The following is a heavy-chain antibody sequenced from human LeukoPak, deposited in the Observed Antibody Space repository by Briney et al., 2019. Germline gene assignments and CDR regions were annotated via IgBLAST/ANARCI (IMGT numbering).Heavy chain of an antibody. CDR3: ARGRGAARFVTIEFDC. CDR1: GGSFSGYH. D-gene: IGHD6-6*01. Sequence: KSSETLSLTCAVYGGSFSGYHWSWIRQPPGKGLEWIGEINHRGSTNYNPSLKSRVTMSVDTSKNQFSLKLSSVTAADTAVYYCARGRGAARFVTIEFDCWGQGALVTVSS. CDR2: INHRGST. J-gene: IGHJ4*02. V-gene: IGHV4-34*01.